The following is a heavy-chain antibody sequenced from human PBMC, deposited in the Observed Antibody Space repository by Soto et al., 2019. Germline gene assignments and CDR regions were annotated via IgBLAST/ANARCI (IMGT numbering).Heavy chain of an antibody. CDR1: GGSISSYY. CDR2: IYYSGST. D-gene: IGHD3-22*01. Sequence: SETLSLTCTVSGGSISSYYWRWIRQTPGKGLEWIGYIYYSGSTNYNPSLKSRVTISVDTSKNQFSLKLSSVTAADTAVYYCAGTYDSSGYYGYYFEYWGQGTLVTVSS. CDR3: AGTYDSSGYYGYYFEY. V-gene: IGHV4-59*08. J-gene: IGHJ4*02.